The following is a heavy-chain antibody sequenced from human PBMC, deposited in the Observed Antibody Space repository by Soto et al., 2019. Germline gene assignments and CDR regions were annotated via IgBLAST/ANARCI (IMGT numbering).Heavy chain of an antibody. CDR1: GGTFSSYT. V-gene: IGHV1-69*02. Sequence: QVQLVQSGAEVKKPGSSVKVSCKASGGTFSSYTISWVRQAPGQGLEWMGRIIPILGIANYAQKFQGRVPSTADQSTSTAYMELSSRRSEDTAVYHCAIAKYYYCSSGYTDYWGQGPLVTVSS. CDR2: IIPILGIA. J-gene: IGHJ4*02. D-gene: IGHD3-22*01. CDR3: AIAKYYYCSSGYTDY.